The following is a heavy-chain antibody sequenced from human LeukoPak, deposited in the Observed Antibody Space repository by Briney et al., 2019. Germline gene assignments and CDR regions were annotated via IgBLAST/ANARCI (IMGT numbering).Heavy chain of an antibody. D-gene: IGHD1-26*01. CDR1: GSTFAISD. CDR2: ISDYNGYT. Sequence: ASVTVSLTSSGSTFAISDISWVRQAPGPGLEWMGWISDYNGYTNYAQHLQGRVAMTTDTSTSQAYMELRSLTAEDTAVYYCARGGQWEPPDCWGQGTLVTVSS. V-gene: IGHV1-18*01. CDR3: ARGGQWEPPDC. J-gene: IGHJ4*02.